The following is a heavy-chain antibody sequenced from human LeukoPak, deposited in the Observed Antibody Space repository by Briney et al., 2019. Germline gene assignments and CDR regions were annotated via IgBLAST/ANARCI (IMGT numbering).Heavy chain of an antibody. CDR1: GFTFSRYA. J-gene: IGHJ5*02. V-gene: IGHV3-23*01. Sequence: PGGSLRLSCAASGFTFSRYAMTWVREAPGQGLEWVLTVVGGGATFYADSVKGRITISRDNSKNTLYLQMNSLRGDDTAVYYCAKYGVVLPPGSHIPHRFDPWGQGSLVTVSS. CDR2: VVGGGAT. D-gene: IGHD2-15*01. CDR3: AKYGVVLPPGSHIPHRFDP.